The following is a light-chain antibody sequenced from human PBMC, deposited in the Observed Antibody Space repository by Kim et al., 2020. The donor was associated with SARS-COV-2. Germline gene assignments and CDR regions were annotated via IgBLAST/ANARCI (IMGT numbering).Light chain of an antibody. CDR3: FQAVQIPRT. CDR2: LGS. CDR1: QSLLCSNGYNY. V-gene: IGKV2-28*01. Sequence: DIVMTQSLPSLPVTPGEPASISCRSSQSLLCSNGYNYSDWYLQKPGQSPQLLIYLGSNRASGVPERFSGSGSGTGFTLKISGVEAVNIGVYCCFQAVQIPRTFGQGTKLEI. J-gene: IGKJ2*01.